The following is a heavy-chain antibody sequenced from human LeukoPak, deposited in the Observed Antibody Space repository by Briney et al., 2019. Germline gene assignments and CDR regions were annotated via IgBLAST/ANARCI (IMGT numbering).Heavy chain of an antibody. CDR3: ARGIRNDFWSGSPYYYYMDV. Sequence: ASVKVSCKASGYTFTSYSMNWVRQAPGQGLEWMGWINTNTGNPTYAQGFTGRFVFSLDTSVSTAYLQISSLKAEDTAVYYCARGIRNDFWSGSPYYYYMDVWGKGTTVTVSS. CDR2: INTNTGNP. CDR1: GYTFTSYS. V-gene: IGHV7-4-1*02. D-gene: IGHD3-3*01. J-gene: IGHJ6*03.